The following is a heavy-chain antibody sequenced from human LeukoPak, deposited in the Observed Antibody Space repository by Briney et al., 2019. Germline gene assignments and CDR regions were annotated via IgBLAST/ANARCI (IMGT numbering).Heavy chain of an antibody. CDR3: ASTYMGIAVAGTTVRFDY. J-gene: IGHJ4*02. Sequence: GGSLRLSCAASGLTFRSYAVCCVRDAPGGRGECVSPISRSGGSTYHADPVKGRFTISRDNCKNTLSLQMNSLRDGDTDVYFCASTYMGIAVAGTTVRFDYWGLGTLVTVSS. CDR1: GLTFRSYA. CDR2: ISRSGGST. V-gene: IGHV3-23*01. D-gene: IGHD6-19*01.